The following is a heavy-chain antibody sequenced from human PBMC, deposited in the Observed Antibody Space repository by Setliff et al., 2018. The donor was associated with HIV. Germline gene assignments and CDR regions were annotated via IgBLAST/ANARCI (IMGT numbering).Heavy chain of an antibody. D-gene: IGHD3-22*01. V-gene: IGHV4-61*02. Sequence: SETLSLTCTVSGGSISSGSHYWSWIRQPAGKGLEWIGLIYTSGRTNYNPSLKSRVTISVDRSKNQFSLNLSSVTAADTALYYCASLFHDTSAPWLYYFDYWGQGTLVPVSS. CDR1: GGSISSGSHY. CDR2: IYTSGRT. J-gene: IGHJ4*02. CDR3: ASLFHDTSAPWLYYFDY.